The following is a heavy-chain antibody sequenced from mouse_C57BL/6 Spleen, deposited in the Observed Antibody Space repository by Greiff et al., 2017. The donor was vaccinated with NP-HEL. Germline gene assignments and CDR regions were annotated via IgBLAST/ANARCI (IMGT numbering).Heavy chain of an antibody. CDR3: ARGGIPITTVVATGYFDV. D-gene: IGHD1-1*01. CDR2: INPSSGYT. V-gene: IGHV1-7*01. CDR1: GYTFTSYW. Sequence: QVQLQQSGAELAKPGASVKLSCKASGYTFTSYWMHWVKQRPGPGLAWIGYINPSSGYTKYNQKFKDKATLTSDKSSSTAYMQLSSLTYEDSAVYYCARGGIPITTVVATGYFDVWGTGTTVTVSS. J-gene: IGHJ1*03.